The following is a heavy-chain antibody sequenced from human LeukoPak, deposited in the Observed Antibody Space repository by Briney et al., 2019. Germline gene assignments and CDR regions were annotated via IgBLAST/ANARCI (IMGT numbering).Heavy chain of an antibody. D-gene: IGHD6-19*01. CDR3: AKSNSGWYVPPSD. J-gene: IGHJ4*02. Sequence: GGSLRLSCAVSGFAFSDYGMHWVRQAPGKGLEWVAVISYDGGNAYYADSVKGRFTISRDNSKNTLYLQMNSLRAEDTAVYYCAKSNSGWYVPPSDWGQGTLVTVSS. CDR2: ISYDGGNA. CDR1: GFAFSDYG. V-gene: IGHV3-30*18.